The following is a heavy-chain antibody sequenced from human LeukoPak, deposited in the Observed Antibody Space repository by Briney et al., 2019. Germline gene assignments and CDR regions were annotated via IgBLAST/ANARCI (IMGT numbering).Heavy chain of an antibody. V-gene: IGHV4-38-2*02. CDR1: GYSISSGYY. D-gene: IGHD2-21*01. Sequence: SETLSLTCTVSGYSISSGYYWGWIRQPPGKGLEWIGYIFQSETTYYNPSLKSRVTISVDSSKNQFSLRLTSVTAADTAVYYCARSDYCGGDCYVSHWGQGTLVTVSS. CDR2: IFQSETT. J-gene: IGHJ1*01. CDR3: ARSDYCGGDCYVSH.